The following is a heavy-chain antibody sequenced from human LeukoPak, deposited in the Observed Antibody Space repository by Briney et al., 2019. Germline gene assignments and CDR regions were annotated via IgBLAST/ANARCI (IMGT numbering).Heavy chain of an antibody. CDR2: INPNSGGT. CDR1: GYTFTDYY. V-gene: IGHV1-2*02. J-gene: IGHJ6*03. Sequence: ASVKVSCKASGYTFTDYYIHWVRQAPGQGLEWMGWINPNSGGTNYAPKFQGRVTMTRDTSISTAYMDLSRLRSDDTAVYYCARGVVAATFYYYMDVWGKGTTVTVSS. D-gene: IGHD2-15*01. CDR3: ARGVVAATFYYYMDV.